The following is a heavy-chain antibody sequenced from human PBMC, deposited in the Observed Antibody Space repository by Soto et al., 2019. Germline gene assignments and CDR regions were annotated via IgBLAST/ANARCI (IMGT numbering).Heavy chain of an antibody. Sequence: GGSLRLSCAASGFTFSSYAMGWVRQAPGKGLEWVSGTSDSGGITYYADSVKGRFTISRDNSKNTLYLQMNSLRAEDTATYYCAKDVLYYYDSPHAFDVWGQGTMVTVSS. D-gene: IGHD3-22*01. CDR3: AKDVLYYYDSPHAFDV. CDR2: TSDSGGIT. CDR1: GFTFSSYA. J-gene: IGHJ3*01. V-gene: IGHV3-23*01.